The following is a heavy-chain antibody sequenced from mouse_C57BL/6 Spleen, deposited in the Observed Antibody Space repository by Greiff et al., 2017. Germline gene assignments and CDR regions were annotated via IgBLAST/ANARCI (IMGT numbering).Heavy chain of an antibody. V-gene: IGHV1-18*01. CDR1: GYTFTDYN. J-gene: IGHJ1*03. CDR3: ARSKTYYPRYFDV. CDR2: INPNNGGT. Sequence: EVQLQQSGPELVKPGASVKIPCKASGYTFTDYNMDWVKQSHGKSLEWIGDINPNNGGTIYNQKFKGKATLTVDKSSRTAYMELRSLTSEDTAVYYCARSKTYYPRYFDVWGTGTTVTVSS. D-gene: IGHD1-1*01.